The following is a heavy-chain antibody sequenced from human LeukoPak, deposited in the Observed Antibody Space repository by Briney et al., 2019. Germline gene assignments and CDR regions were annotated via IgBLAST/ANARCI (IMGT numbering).Heavy chain of an antibody. CDR2: ISAYNGNT. J-gene: IGHJ5*02. CDR1: EYTFTGYY. CDR3: ARDRRRITIFGVVSRPLYNWFDP. Sequence: GASVKVSCKASEYTFTGYYMHWVRQAPGQGLEWMGWISAYNGNTNYAQKLQGRVTMTTDTSTSTAYMELRSLRSDDTAVYYCARDRRRITIFGVVSRPLYNWFDPWGQGTLVTVSS. D-gene: IGHD3-3*01. V-gene: IGHV1-18*04.